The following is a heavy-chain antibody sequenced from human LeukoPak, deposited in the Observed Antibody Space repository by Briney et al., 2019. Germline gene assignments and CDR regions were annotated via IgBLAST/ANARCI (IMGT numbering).Heavy chain of an antibody. CDR2: INPNSGDT. CDR1: GYTFTGHY. V-gene: IGHV1-2*06. CDR3: ARDMWELPSDYYYDF. D-gene: IGHD1-26*01. Sequence: ASVKVSCKASGYTFTGHYLNWLRQAPGRGLEWMGRINPNSGDTKYADKFLGRVIMTRDTSTSTAYLELNGLRSDDTASYYCARDMWELPSDYYYDFWGQGPLVTVSS. J-gene: IGHJ4*02.